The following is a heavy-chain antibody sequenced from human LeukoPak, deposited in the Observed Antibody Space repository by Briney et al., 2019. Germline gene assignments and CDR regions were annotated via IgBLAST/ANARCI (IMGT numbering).Heavy chain of an antibody. J-gene: IGHJ4*02. CDR1: GFTFSSYA. D-gene: IGHD3-16*01. CDR3: AKGRAPVSIGNFDY. V-gene: IGHV3-23*01. Sequence: GGSLRLSCAVSGFTFSSYAMSWVRQAPGKGLEWVSAISGSGGSTYYADSVKGRFTISRDNSKNTLYLQMNSLRAEDTAVYYCAKGRAPVSIGNFDYWGQGTLVTVSS. CDR2: ISGSGGST.